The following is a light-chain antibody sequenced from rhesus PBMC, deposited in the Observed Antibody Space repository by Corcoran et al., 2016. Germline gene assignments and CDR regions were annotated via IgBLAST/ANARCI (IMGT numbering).Light chain of an antibody. Sequence: DIQMTQSPSPLSASVGDRVTIPCRASENVNNYFNWYQRKPGKAPKLLFYKASTLESGVPSRSSGSGSGTDYTFTLSSLQPEDVATYYCQHGYGTAFTFGPGSKLDIK. CDR2: KAS. CDR3: QHGYGTAFT. CDR1: ENVNNY. J-gene: IGKJ3*01. V-gene: IGKV1-74*01.